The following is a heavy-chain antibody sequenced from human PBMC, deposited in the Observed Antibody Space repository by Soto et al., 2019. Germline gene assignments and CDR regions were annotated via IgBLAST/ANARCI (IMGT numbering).Heavy chain of an antibody. V-gene: IGHV4-31*03. CDR1: GCSISSGGYY. D-gene: IGHD6-19*01. Sequence: SETLSLTCTVSGCSISSGGYYWSWIRQHPGKGLEWIGYIYYSGSTYYNPSLKSRVTISVDTSKNQFSLKLRSVTAAHTAVHYCARVRSSGSKSDYWGQGTLVTVSS. CDR3: ARVRSSGSKSDY. CDR2: IYYSGST. J-gene: IGHJ4*02.